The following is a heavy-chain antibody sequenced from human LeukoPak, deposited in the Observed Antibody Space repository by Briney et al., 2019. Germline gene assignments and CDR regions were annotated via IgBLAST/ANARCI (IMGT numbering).Heavy chain of an antibody. D-gene: IGHD2-2*01. CDR3: ARGTGSIVVVPAAMFRGYYYFDY. CDR2: INHSGST. J-gene: IGHJ4*02. CDR1: GGSFSGYY. V-gene: IGHV4-34*01. Sequence: SETLSLTCAVYGGSFSGYYWSWIRQPPGKGLEWIGEINHSGSTNYNPSLKSRVTISVDTSKNQFSLKLSSVTAAGTAVYYCARGTGSIVVVPAAMFRGYYYFDYWGQGTLVTVSS.